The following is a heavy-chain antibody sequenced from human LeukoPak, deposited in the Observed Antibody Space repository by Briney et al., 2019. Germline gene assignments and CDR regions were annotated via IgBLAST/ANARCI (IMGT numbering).Heavy chain of an antibody. D-gene: IGHD3-22*01. Sequence: SVKVSCKASGGTFSSYAISWVRQAPGQGLEWMGGIIPIFGTANYAQKFQGRVTITADESTSTAYMELSSLRSEDTAVYYCARAYYYDSSGYYPDAFDIWGQGTMVTVSS. CDR3: ARAYYYDSSGYYPDAFDI. CDR1: GGTFSSYA. V-gene: IGHV1-69*13. J-gene: IGHJ3*02. CDR2: IIPIFGTA.